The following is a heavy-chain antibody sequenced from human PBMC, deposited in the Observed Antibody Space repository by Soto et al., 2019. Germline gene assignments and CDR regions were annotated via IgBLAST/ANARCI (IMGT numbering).Heavy chain of an antibody. J-gene: IGHJ6*02. V-gene: IGHV4-4*02. D-gene: IGHD3-10*02. CDR2: IYHSGST. Sequence: SETLSLTCAVSGGSISSSNWWSWVRQPPGKGLEWIGEIYHSGSTNYNPSLKSRVTISVDKSKNQFSLKLSSVTAADTAVYYCARDPLFGELTRYYYFGMDVWGQGTTVTVSS. CDR3: ARDPLFGELTRYYYFGMDV. CDR1: GGSISSSNW.